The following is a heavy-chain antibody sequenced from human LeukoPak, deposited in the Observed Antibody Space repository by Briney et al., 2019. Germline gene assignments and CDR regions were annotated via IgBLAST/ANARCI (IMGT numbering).Heavy chain of an antibody. J-gene: IGHJ3*02. CDR2: IYYSANT. CDR3: ARGNWGSAFDI. D-gene: IGHD7-27*01. Sequence: PSETLSLTCTVSGGSISRYYWNWIRQPPGKGLEWIGYIYYSANTNYNPSLKSRVTISLDTSKNQFSLKLRSVTAADTAVYFCARGNWGSAFDIWGQGTKVTVSS. CDR1: GGSISRYY. V-gene: IGHV4-59*01.